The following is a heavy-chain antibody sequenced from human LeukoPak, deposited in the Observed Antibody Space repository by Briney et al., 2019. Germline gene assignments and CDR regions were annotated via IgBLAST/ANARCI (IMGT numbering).Heavy chain of an antibody. J-gene: IGHJ4*02. V-gene: IGHV4-4*07. D-gene: IGHD4-23*01. CDR1: GGSISSYY. CDR2: IYTSGST. Sequence: PSETLSLTCTVSGGSISSYYWSWIRQPAGKGLEWIGRIYTSGSTNYNPSLKSRVTMSVDTSKNQFSLKLSSVTAADTAVYYCARDGGKGXYXXXXXYWGXXXLXTVSS. CDR3: ARDGGKGXYXXXXXY.